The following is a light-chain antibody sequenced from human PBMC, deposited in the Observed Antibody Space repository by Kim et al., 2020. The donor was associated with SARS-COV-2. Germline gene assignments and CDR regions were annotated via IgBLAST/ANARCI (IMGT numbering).Light chain of an antibody. V-gene: IGLV2-23*02. J-gene: IGLJ1*01. CDR1: SSDVGSYNL. Sequence: GQSITIFCTGTSSDVGSYNLVSWYEQHPGKAPKLIIYDVRRRPSGVSNRFSASKSGNTASLTISGLQAEDEADYYCCSYAGANKYVFGTGTKVTVL. CDR3: CSYAGANKYV. CDR2: DVR.